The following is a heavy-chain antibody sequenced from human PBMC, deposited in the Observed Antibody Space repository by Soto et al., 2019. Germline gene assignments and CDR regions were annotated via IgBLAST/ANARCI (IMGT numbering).Heavy chain of an antibody. CDR3: AKDRLEPDYYYYYMDV. D-gene: IGHD1-1*01. V-gene: IGHV3-23*01. CDR1: GFTFSSYA. Sequence: ESGGGLVQPGGSLRLSCAASGFTFSSYAMSWVRQAPGKGLEWVSAISGSGGSTYYADSVKGRFTISRDNSKNTLYLQMNSLRAEDTAVYYCAKDRLEPDYYYYYMDVWGKGTTVTVSS. CDR2: ISGSGGST. J-gene: IGHJ6*03.